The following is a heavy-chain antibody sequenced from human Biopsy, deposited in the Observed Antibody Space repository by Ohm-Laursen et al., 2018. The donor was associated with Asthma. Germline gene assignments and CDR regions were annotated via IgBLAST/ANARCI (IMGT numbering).Heavy chain of an antibody. CDR3: ARTHERWTSIQDDALDI. J-gene: IGHJ3*02. V-gene: IGHV3-30*03. CDR2: ISYDGGNK. CDR1: GFTFSIYD. Sequence: RSLRLSCAASGFTFSIYDIHWVRQAPGKGLEWVAVISYDGGNKFYGDSVKGRFTLSRDNSRNTLYLQMNSLGVEDAAIYYCARTHERWTSIQDDALDIWGQGTMVTVSS. D-gene: IGHD4-23*01.